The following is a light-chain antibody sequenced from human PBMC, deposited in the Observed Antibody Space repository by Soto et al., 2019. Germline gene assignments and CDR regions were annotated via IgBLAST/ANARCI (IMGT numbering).Light chain of an antibody. V-gene: IGKV3-20*01. Sequence: ETVLTQSPGTLSLSPGERATLSCRASQSVSSNYLAWYQQKPGQAPRLLMYGASSRATGIPDRFSGSGSGTDFTLTISRLEPEDFAVYYCQQYGSSSWTFGQGTKMEIK. CDR1: QSVSSNY. J-gene: IGKJ1*01. CDR3: QQYGSSSWT. CDR2: GAS.